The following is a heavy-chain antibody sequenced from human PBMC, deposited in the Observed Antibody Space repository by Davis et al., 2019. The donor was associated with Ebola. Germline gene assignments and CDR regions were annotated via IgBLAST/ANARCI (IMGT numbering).Heavy chain of an antibody. CDR2: IIPIFGTA. CDR1: GYTFTSYD. V-gene: IGHV1-69*13. CDR3: ARVSALETDYYMDV. D-gene: IGHD5-24*01. J-gene: IGHJ6*03. Sequence: SVKVSCKASGYTFTSYDINWVRQAPGQGLEWMGGIIPIFGTANYAQKFQGRVTITADESTSTAYMELSSLRSEDTAVYYCARVSALETDYYMDVWGKGTTVTVSS.